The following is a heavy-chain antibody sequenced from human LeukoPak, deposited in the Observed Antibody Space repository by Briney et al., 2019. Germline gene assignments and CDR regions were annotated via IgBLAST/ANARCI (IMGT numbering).Heavy chain of an antibody. Sequence: GSLRLPCAASGFTFSSYAMSWVRQAPGKGLEWVSAISGSGDSTNYADSVKGRFTISRDNSKNTLYLQMSSLRAEDTAVYYCAKGQTGYSSSWYPYWGQGTLVTVSS. CDR3: AKGQTGYSSSWYPY. V-gene: IGHV3-23*01. CDR2: ISGSGDST. J-gene: IGHJ4*02. D-gene: IGHD6-13*01. CDR1: GFTFSSYA.